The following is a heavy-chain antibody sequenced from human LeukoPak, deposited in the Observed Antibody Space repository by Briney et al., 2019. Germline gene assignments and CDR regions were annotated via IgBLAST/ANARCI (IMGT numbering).Heavy chain of an antibody. Sequence: PSETLSLTCTVAGGSVSFFYWGWIRQTPGKGLEWIGYAYYGGSTNYSPSLRSRATISLDRAKNQFSLKLNSVTAADTAVYYCAIGGGGGHHYVFDYWGQGTLVTVSS. CDR3: AIGGGGGHHYVFDY. D-gene: IGHD3-22*01. J-gene: IGHJ4*02. CDR1: GGSVSFFY. V-gene: IGHV4-59*02. CDR2: AYYGGST.